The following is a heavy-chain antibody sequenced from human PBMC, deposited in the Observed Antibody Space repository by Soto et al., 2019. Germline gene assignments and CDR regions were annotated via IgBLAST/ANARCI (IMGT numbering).Heavy chain of an antibody. CDR2: ISAYNGNT. CDR1: GYAFTSYG. CDR3: ARLGDLPRSNYYYYMDV. Sequence: ASVKVSCKASGYAFTSYGVSWVRQAPGQGLEWMGWISAYNGNTNYAQKFQGRVALTTDTSTNTAYMELSSVTAADTAVYYCARLGDLPRSNYYYYMDVWGKGTTVTVSS. D-gene: IGHD4-17*01. V-gene: IGHV1-18*01. J-gene: IGHJ6*03.